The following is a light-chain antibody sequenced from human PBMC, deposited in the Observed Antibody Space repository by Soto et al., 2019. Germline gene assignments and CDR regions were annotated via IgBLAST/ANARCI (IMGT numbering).Light chain of an antibody. Sequence: QSVLTQPASVSGPPGQSIVISCNGSSSDVGSYDLVSWYLQYPGKAPKVIIFEGTKRPSGVSDRFSGSKSGNTASLTISGLQTEDEGHYYCQSCDSTLSKSILFGGGTKLTVL. J-gene: IGLJ3*02. V-gene: IGLV2-23*01. CDR1: SSDVGSYDL. CDR3: QSCDSTLSKSIL. CDR2: EGT.